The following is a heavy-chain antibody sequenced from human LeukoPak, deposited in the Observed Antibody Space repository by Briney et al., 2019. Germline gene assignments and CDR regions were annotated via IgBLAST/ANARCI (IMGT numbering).Heavy chain of an antibody. CDR3: ASTERCSTTCPLDY. CDR1: GGSFRGYY. J-gene: IGHJ4*02. Sequence: SETLSLTCAVYGGSFRGYYWSWIRQPPGKGLEWIGEINHSGSTNYNPSLKSRVTISLDTSMEKFSLKLNSVTAADTAVYYCASTERCSTTCPLDYWGQGTLVTVSS. CDR2: INHSGST. D-gene: IGHD2-2*01. V-gene: IGHV4-34*01.